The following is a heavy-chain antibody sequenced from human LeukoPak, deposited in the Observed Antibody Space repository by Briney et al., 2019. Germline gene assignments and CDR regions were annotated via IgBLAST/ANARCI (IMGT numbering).Heavy chain of an antibody. D-gene: IGHD3-10*01. CDR1: GFTFSSYS. J-gene: IGHJ6*03. CDR3: ARAGMVRGVYYYYMDV. CDR2: ISSSSSYI. V-gene: IGHV3-21*01. Sequence: GGSLRLSCAASGFTFSSYSMDWVRQAPGKGLEWVSSISSSSSYIYYADSVKGRFTISRDNAKNSLYLQMNSLRAEDTAVYYCARAGMVRGVYYYYMDVWGKGTTVTISS.